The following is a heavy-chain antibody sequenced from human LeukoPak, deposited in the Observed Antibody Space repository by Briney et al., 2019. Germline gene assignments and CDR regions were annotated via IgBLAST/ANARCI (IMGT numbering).Heavy chain of an antibody. CDR3: STVRGYCSSTSCLYYYYYMDV. CDR1: GGSFSGYY. J-gene: IGHJ6*03. CDR2: INHSGST. D-gene: IGHD2-2*03. V-gene: IGHV4-34*01. Sequence: PSETLSLTCAVYGGSFSGYYWSWIRQPPGKGLEWIGEINHSGSTNYNPSLKSRVTVSVDTSKNQFSLKLSSVTAADTAVYYCSTVRGYCSSTSCLYYYYYMDVWGKGTTVTVSS.